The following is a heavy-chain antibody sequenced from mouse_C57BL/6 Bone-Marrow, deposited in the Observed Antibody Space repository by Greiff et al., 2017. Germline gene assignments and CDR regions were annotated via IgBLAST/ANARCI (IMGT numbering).Heavy chain of an antibody. Sequence: DVKLQESGAELVRPGASVKLSCTASGFNIKDDYMHWVKQRPEQGLEWIGWIDPENGDTEYASKFQGKATITADTSSNTAYLQLSSLTSEDTAVYYCTTTLRRGPDWGQGTTLTVSA. J-gene: IGHJ2*01. CDR2: IDPENGDT. CDR1: GFNIKDDY. CDR3: TTTLRRGPD. V-gene: IGHV14-4*01. D-gene: IGHD2-12*01.